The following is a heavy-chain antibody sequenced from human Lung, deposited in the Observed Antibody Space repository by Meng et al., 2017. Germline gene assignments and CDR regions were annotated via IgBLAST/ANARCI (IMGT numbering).Heavy chain of an antibody. V-gene: IGHV1-18*01. J-gene: IGHJ4*02. D-gene: IGHD1-26*01. CDR3: ARGTPGRSYANY. CDR2: LGAHDGDT. CDR1: DYTFTGYG. Sequence: QVHPVQSGPEVKKPGASVKVSCKASDYTFTGYGVSWGREAPGKGLEWMAWLGAHDGDTSFGPKCQGRVTVTADRPTATAYMELRSLRFDDTAVYYCARGTPGRSYANYWGPGTLVTVSS.